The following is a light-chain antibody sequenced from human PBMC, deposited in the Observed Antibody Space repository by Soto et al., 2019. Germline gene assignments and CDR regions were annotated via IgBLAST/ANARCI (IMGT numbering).Light chain of an antibody. Sequence: DIDVTHSPSTLSASVGDRVTITCRASQSISSWLAWYQQKPGKAPKLLIYKASSLESGVPSRFSGSGSGTEFTLTISSLQPDDFATYYCQQYNSYSGTFGQGTKVDIK. CDR1: QSISSW. CDR2: KAS. J-gene: IGKJ1*01. V-gene: IGKV1-5*03. CDR3: QQYNSYSGT.